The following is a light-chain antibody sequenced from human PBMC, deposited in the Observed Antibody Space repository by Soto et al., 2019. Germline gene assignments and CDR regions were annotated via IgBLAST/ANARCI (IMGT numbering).Light chain of an antibody. CDR1: SSNIGAHYD. V-gene: IGLV1-40*01. Sequence: QSVLTQPPSVSGAPGQRVTISCTGSSSNIGAHYDVHWYQQLPGTAPKLLIYGNNNRPSGVPDRFSASKSGTSASLVITGLQAEDEADYYCQSYDSSLRALCLFGSGIQVPVL. CDR2: GNN. CDR3: QSYDSSLRALCL. J-gene: IGLJ1*01.